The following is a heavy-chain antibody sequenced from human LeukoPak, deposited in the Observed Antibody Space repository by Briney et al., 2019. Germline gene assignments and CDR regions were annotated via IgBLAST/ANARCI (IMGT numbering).Heavy chain of an antibody. V-gene: IGHV3-7*01. Sequence: TGGSLRLSWAASGFTFSSYWMSWVRQAPGKGLEWVANIKQDGSEKYYVDSVKGRFTISRDNAKNSLYLQMNSLRAEDTAVYYCARDGPLNTYYYGRSDYWGQGTLVTVSS. J-gene: IGHJ4*02. CDR3: ARDGPLNTYYYGRSDY. CDR1: GFTFSSYW. CDR2: IKQDGSEK. D-gene: IGHD3-10*01.